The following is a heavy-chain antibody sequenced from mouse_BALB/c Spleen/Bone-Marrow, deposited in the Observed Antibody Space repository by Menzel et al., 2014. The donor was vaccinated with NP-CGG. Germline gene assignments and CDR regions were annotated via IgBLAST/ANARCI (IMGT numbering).Heavy chain of an antibody. V-gene: IGHV1S81*02. CDR1: GYTFTSYW. CDR3: AREGNYYGSIAMDY. J-gene: IGHJ4*01. D-gene: IGHD1-1*01. Sequence: QVQLQQSGAELVKPGASVELSCKASGYTFTSYWMHWVKQRPGQGLEWIGEINPSNGRTNYNEKFKSKATLTVDKSSSTAYMQLSSLTSEDSAVYYCAREGNYYGSIAMDYWGQGTSVTVSS. CDR2: INPSNGRT.